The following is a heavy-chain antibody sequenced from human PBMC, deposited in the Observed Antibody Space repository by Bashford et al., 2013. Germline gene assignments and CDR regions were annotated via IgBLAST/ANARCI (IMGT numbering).Heavy chain of an antibody. CDR2: IKQDGSER. CDR3: AKRLVVTAFRYFDV. V-gene: IGHV3-7*03. Sequence: GGSLRLSCAASGVTFSSYWMSWVRQAPGKGLEWVANIKQDGSERYYVDSVKGRFTVSRDNAKNSLYLQLNSLRDEDTAVYYCAKRLVVTAFRYFDVWGRGTLVTGLL. D-gene: IGHD2-21*02. CDR1: GVTFSSYW. J-gene: IGHJ2*01.